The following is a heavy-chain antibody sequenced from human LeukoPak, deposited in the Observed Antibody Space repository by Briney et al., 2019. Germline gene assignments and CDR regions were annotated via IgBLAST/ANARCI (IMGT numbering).Heavy chain of an antibody. CDR3: ARADDYRDAFDI. V-gene: IGHV4-39*07. J-gene: IGHJ3*02. D-gene: IGHD4-11*01. CDR1: GGSLSSSSYY. CDR2: IYYSGST. Sequence: SETLSLTCTVSGGSLSSSSYYWGWIRQPPGTGLEWIGSIYYSGSTYYNPSLKSRVTMSVDTSKNQFSLKLSSVTAADTAVYYCARADDYRDAFDIWGQGTMVTVSS.